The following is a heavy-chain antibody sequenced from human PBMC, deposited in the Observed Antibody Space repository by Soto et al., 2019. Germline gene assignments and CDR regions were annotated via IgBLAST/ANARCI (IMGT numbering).Heavy chain of an antibody. V-gene: IGHV4-34*01. CDR3: ARGPGYPPEDIVVVPAATPYYYMDV. CDR2: INHSGST. D-gene: IGHD2-2*01. CDR1: GGSFSGYY. Sequence: PSETLSLTCAVYGGSFSGYYWSWIRQPPGKGLEWIGEINHSGSTNYNPSLKSRVTISVDTSKNQFSLKLSSVTAADTAVYYCARGPGYPPEDIVVVPAATPYYYMDVWGKGTTVTVSS. J-gene: IGHJ6*03.